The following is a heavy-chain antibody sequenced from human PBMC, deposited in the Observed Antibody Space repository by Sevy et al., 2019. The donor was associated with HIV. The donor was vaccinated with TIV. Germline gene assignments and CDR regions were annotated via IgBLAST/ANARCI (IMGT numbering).Heavy chain of an antibody. CDR2: IRGSGGST. CDR1: GFTFSSYA. D-gene: IGHD6-13*01. CDR3: ATEGDYSSSWLNWFDH. V-gene: IGHV3-23*01. Sequence: GGSLRLSCAASGFTFSSYAMSWVRQAPGKGLEWVSAIRGSGGSTYYADSVKGRLTMSRDNSKNTLYLQMNSLRAEDTAVYYCATEGDYSSSWLNWFDHWGQGTLVTVSS. J-gene: IGHJ5*02.